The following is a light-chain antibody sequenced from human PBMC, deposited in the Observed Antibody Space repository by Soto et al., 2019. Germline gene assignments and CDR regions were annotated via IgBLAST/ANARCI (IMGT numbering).Light chain of an antibody. Sequence: QPVLTQPPSASGTPGQRVTISCSGSSSNIGSNIVNWYQQLPGTAPKLLIYSNNQRPSGVPDRFSGSKSGTSASLAISGLQSEDEAEYYCAAWDDSLNGWVFGGGTKLTVL. CDR1: SSNIGSNI. J-gene: IGLJ3*02. CDR3: AAWDDSLNGWV. CDR2: SNN. V-gene: IGLV1-44*01.